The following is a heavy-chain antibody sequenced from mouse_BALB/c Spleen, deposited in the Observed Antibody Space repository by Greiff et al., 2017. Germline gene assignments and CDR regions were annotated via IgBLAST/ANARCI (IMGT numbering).Heavy chain of an antibody. D-gene: IGHD1-1*01. CDR2: IDPANGNT. J-gene: IGHJ3*01. CDR3: ARDYYGSSSFAY. CDR1: GFNIKDTY. Sequence: VQLQQSGAELVKPGASVKLSCTASGFNIKDTYMHWVKQRPEQGLEWIGRIDPANGNTKYDPKFQGKATITADTSSNTAYLQLSSLTSEDTAVYYCARDYYGSSSFAYWGQGTLVTVSA. V-gene: IGHV14-3*02.